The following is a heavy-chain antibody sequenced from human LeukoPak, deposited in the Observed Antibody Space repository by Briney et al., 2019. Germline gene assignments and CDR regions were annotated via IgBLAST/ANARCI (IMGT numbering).Heavy chain of an antibody. V-gene: IGHV4-39*01. J-gene: IGHJ4*02. CDR1: GGSISSSTHY. CDR3: ARLLPLASAWYFAY. CDR2: IYYSGST. Sequence: PSETLSLTCTVSGGSISSSTHYWGWIRQPPGKGLEWSGSIYYSGSTYFNPSLKSRVTISVDTSKNQFSLKLSSVTAADTAVYYCARLLPLASAWYFAYWGQGTLVTVSS.